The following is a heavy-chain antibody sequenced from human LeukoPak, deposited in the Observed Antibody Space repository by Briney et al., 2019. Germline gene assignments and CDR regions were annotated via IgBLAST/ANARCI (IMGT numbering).Heavy chain of an antibody. J-gene: IGHJ4*02. CDR1: GYTFTSYY. Sequence: GASVKVSCKASGYTFTSYYMHWVRQAPGQGLEWMGIINPSGGSTSYAQKFQGRVTMTRDTSTSTVYMELSSLRSEDTAVYYCASRYYDSSSYHGFDYWGQGTLVTVSS. D-gene: IGHD3-22*01. CDR3: ASRYYDSSSYHGFDY. CDR2: INPSGGST. V-gene: IGHV1-46*03.